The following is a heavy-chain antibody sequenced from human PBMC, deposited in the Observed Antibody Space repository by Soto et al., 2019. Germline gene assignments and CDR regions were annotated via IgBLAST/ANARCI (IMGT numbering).Heavy chain of an antibody. CDR2: ISAHNGNT. Sequence: QVHLVQSGAEVKKPGASVKVSRKASGYTFTSYGITWVRQAPGQGLEWMGWISAHNGNTDYAQKLQGRVIVTRDTSTRPAYMELRSLRSDDTAVNYCARGRYGDYWGQGALVTVSS. J-gene: IGHJ4*02. V-gene: IGHV1-18*01. D-gene: IGHD1-1*01. CDR3: ARGRYGDY. CDR1: GYTFTSYG.